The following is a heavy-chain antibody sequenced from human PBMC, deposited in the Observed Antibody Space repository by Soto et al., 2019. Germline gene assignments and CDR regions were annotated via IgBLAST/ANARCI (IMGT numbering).Heavy chain of an antibody. Sequence: ASVKVSCKASGYTFTSYGINWVRQATGQGLEWMGWMNPNSGNTGYAQKFQGRVTMTRNTSISTAYMELSSLRSEDTAVYYCARGVVAATRYYYYYMDVWGKGTTVTVSS. D-gene: IGHD2-15*01. CDR3: ARGVVAATRYYYYYMDV. J-gene: IGHJ6*03. CDR2: MNPNSGNT. CDR1: GYTFTSYG. V-gene: IGHV1-8*02.